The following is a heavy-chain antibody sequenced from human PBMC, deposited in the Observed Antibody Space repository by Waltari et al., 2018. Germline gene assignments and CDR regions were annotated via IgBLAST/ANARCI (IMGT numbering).Heavy chain of an antibody. V-gene: IGHV3-7*01. CDR2: IKQDGSEK. CDR3: ARGVRSLQPFNLEAAHY. D-gene: IGHD1-1*01. Sequence: EVQLVESGGGLVQPGGSLRLSCAASGFTFSSYWMSWVRQAPGKGLEGVANIKQDGSEKYYVDSVKGRFTISRDNAKNSLYLQMNSLRAEDMAVYYCARGVRSLQPFNLEAAHYWGQGTLVTVSS. CDR1: GFTFSSYW. J-gene: IGHJ4*02.